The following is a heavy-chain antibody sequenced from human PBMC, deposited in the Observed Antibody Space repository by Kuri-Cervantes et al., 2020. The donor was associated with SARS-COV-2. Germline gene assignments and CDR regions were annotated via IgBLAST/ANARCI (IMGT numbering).Heavy chain of an antibody. CDR2: ISGSGGST. V-gene: IGHV3-23*01. Sequence: GESLKISCAASGFTFSSYAMSWVRQAPGKGLEWVSAISGSGGSTYYADSVKGRFTISRDNSKDTLYLQMNSLRAGDTAVYYCTKGGSLDIWGQGTRVTVSS. J-gene: IGHJ3*02. CDR3: TKGGSLDI. CDR1: GFTFSSYA.